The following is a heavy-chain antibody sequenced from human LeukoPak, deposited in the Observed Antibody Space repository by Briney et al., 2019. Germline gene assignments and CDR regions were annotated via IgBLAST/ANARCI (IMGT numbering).Heavy chain of an antibody. V-gene: IGHV3-30*02. J-gene: IGHJ3*02. CDR1: GFTFSSYG. CDR3: AKDTGPVLMGARSHAFDI. Sequence: PGGSLRLSRAASGFTFSSYGMHWVRQAPGEGLEWVTFIRYDGSNKYYADSVKGRFTISRDNSKNTLYLQMNSLRAEDTAVYYCAKDTGPVLMGARSHAFDIWGQGTMVTVSS. CDR2: IRYDGSNK. D-gene: IGHD1-26*01.